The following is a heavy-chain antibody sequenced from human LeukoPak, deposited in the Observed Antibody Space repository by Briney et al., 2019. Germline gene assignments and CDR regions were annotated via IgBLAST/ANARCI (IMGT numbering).Heavy chain of an antibody. V-gene: IGHV1-24*01. CDR3: ATDLYYGSSGID. D-gene: IGHD3-22*01. Sequence: EASVKVSCKVSGYTLTELSMHWVRQAPGKGLEWMGGFDPEDGETIYAQKFQGRVTMTEDTSTDTAYMELSSLRSEDTAVYYCATDLYYGSSGIDWGQGTLVTVSS. CDR2: FDPEDGET. J-gene: IGHJ1*01. CDR1: GYTLTELS.